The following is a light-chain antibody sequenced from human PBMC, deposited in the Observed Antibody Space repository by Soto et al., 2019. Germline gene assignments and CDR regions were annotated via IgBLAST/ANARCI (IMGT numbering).Light chain of an antibody. CDR2: GVS. Sequence: EIVLPQSPGTLSLSPGASATLSGRASQSVTNNQLAWFRQKPGQAPRLLIWGVSNRATGIPVRFSGGGSGTEFTLTISSLQSEDFAVYYCQQYHKWPITVGQGTRLEI. CDR1: QSVTNN. CDR3: QQYHKWPIT. J-gene: IGKJ5*01. V-gene: IGKV3-15*01.